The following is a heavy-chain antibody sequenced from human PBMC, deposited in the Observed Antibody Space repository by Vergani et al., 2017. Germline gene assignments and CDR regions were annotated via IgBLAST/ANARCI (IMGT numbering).Heavy chain of an antibody. CDR2: IIPIFGTA. D-gene: IGHD3-22*01. J-gene: IGHJ4*02. V-gene: IGHV1-69*01. Sequence: QVQLVQSGAEVKKPGSSVKVSCKASGGTFSSYAISWVRQAPGQGLEWMGGIIPIFGTANYAQKFQGRVTITADESTSTAYMELSSLRSEDTAVYYCARGIAYYYDSSGYYGTLVGYWGQGTLVTVSS. CDR1: GGTFSSYA. CDR3: ARGIAYYYDSSGYYGTLVGY.